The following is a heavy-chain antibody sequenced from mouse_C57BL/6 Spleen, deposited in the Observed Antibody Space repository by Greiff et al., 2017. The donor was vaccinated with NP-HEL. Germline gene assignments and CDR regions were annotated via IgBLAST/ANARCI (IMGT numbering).Heavy chain of an antibody. Sequence: QVQLQQPGAELVRPGSSVKLSCKASGYTFTSYWMDWVKQRPGQGLEWIGNIYPSDSETHYNQKFKDKATLTVDKSSSTAYMQLSSLTSEDSAVYYCARSGYDYDWFAYWGQGTLVTVSA. D-gene: IGHD2-4*01. V-gene: IGHV1-61*01. CDR1: GYTFTSYW. CDR3: ARSGYDYDWFAY. CDR2: IYPSDSET. J-gene: IGHJ3*01.